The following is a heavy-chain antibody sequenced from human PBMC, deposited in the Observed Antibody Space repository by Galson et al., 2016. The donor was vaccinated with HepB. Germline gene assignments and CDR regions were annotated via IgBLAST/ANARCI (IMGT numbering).Heavy chain of an antibody. Sequence: SETLSLTCTVSGGSIXXXSWXXXRXXXGKXXXWIXXXYXXRNTXYNTSXRSRVTISVDTSKNQFSLRLGSVTAADTAMYFCAGDLATGGAVFDYWGQGTPVTVSS. J-gene: IGHJ4*02. V-gene: IGHV4-59*05. CDR2: XYXXRNT. CDR3: AGDLATGGAVFDY. CDR1: GGSIXXXS. D-gene: IGHD2-21*01.